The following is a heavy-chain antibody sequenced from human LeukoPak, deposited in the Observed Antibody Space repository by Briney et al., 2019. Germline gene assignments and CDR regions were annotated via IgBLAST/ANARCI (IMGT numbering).Heavy chain of an antibody. CDR3: ARGYPGIAAAGTSSDY. CDR2: ISAYNGNT. V-gene: IGHV1-18*01. D-gene: IGHD6-13*01. Sequence: GASVKVSCKASGYTFTSYGISWVRQAPGQGLEWMGWISAYNGNTNYAQKLQGRVTMTTDTSTSTAYMELSSLRSEDTAVYYCARGYPGIAAAGTSSDYWGQGTLVTVSS. J-gene: IGHJ4*02. CDR1: GYTFTSYG.